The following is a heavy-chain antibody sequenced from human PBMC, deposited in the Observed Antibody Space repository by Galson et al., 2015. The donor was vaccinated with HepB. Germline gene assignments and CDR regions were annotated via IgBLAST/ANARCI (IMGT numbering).Heavy chain of an antibody. D-gene: IGHD6-19*01. J-gene: IGHJ4*02. Sequence: SLGLSCPDSGFTFSSYAMRCVPQAPGKGLEWVSAISGSGGSTYYADSVKGRFTVSRDNSKNTLYLQMNSLRAEDTAVYYCATPISVAGKLADDYWGQGTLVTVSS. CDR3: ATPISVAGKLADDY. CDR2: ISGSGGST. CDR1: GFTFSSYA. V-gene: IGHV3-23*01.